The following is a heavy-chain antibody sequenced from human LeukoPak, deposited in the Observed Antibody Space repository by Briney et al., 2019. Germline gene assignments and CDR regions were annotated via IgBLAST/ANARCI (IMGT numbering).Heavy chain of an antibody. CDR3: ASGSTSLEYFDY. J-gene: IGHJ4*02. CDR2: IKDDGTEK. CDR1: GFTFSNYW. Sequence: PGGSLRLSCAASGFTFSNYWMGWVRQPPGKGLQWVANIKDDGTEKYYVDSVKGRFTISRDNAKNSLYLQMDSLRAEDTAVYYCASGSTSLEYFDYWGQGTLVTVSS. D-gene: IGHD2-2*01. V-gene: IGHV3-7*01.